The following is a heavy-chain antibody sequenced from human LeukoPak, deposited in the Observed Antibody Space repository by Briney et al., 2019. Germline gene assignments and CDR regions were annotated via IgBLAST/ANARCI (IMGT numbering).Heavy chain of an antibody. J-gene: IGHJ4*02. CDR2: ISGYNGNT. V-gene: IGHV1-18*04. D-gene: IGHD1-26*01. CDR1: GYTFTGYY. Sequence: GASVKVSCKASGYTFTGYYMHWVRQAPGQGLEWMGWISGYNGNTNYAQNLQGRVTMTTDTSTSTAYMELSRLRSDDTAVYYCAREVFGATMIDYWGQGTLVTVSS. CDR3: AREVFGATMIDY.